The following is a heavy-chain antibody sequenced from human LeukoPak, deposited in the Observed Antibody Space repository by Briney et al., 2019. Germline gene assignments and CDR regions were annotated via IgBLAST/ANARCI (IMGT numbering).Heavy chain of an antibody. CDR2: IIPIFGTA. V-gene: IGHV1-69*01. Sequence: GASVKVSYKASGGTFSSYAISWVRQAPGQGLEWMGGIIPIFGTANYAQKFQGRVTITADESTSTAYMELSSLRSEDTAVYYCAVGGKPWFGELLSYYYYYMDVWGKGTTVTISS. CDR1: GGTFSSYA. CDR3: AVGGKPWFGELLSYYYYYMDV. J-gene: IGHJ6*03. D-gene: IGHD3-10*01.